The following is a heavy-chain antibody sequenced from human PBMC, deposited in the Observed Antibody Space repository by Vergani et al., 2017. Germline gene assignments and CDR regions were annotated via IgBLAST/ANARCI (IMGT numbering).Heavy chain of an antibody. CDR1: GFTFSRYA. D-gene: IGHD2-2*01. V-gene: IGHV3-23*01. CDR2: ISGSGGST. Sequence: EVQLLESGGGLVQPGGSLRLSCAASGFTFSRYAMSRVRQAPGKGLEWVSAISGSGGSTYYADSVKGRFTISRDNSKNTLYLQMNSLRAEDTAVYYCGIGTTFYYFDYWGQGTLVTVSS. CDR3: GIGTTFYYFDY. J-gene: IGHJ4*02.